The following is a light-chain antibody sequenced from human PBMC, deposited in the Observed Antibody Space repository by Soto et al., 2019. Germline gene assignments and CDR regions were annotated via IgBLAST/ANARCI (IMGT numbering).Light chain of an antibody. Sequence: ETVMTQSPATVSVSPGERVTLSCRASPSVANNLAWYQQKPGQAPRLLIHGASTRATGVSARFSGSGSGTEFTLTISSLQSEDFAVYYCQQYNDWPPFTFGGGTKGEIK. CDR1: PSVANN. V-gene: IGKV3-15*01. CDR2: GAS. J-gene: IGKJ4*01. CDR3: QQYNDWPPFT.